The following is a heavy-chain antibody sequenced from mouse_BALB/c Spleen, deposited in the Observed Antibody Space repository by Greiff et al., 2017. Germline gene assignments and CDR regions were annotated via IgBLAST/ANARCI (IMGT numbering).Heavy chain of an antibody. D-gene: IGHD1-2*01. CDR2: IYPGSGST. V-gene: IGHV1S22*01. Sequence: LQQPGSELVRPGASVKLSCKASGYTFTSYWMHWVKQRPGQGLEWIGNIYPGSGSTNYDEKFKSKATLTVDTSSSTAYMQLSSLTSEDSAVYYCTGYGYVPFAYWGQGTLVTVSA. CDR1: GYTFTSYW. CDR3: TGYGYVPFAY. J-gene: IGHJ3*01.